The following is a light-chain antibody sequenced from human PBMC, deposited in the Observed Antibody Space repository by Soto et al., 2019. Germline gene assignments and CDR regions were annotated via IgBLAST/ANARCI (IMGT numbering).Light chain of an antibody. V-gene: IGLV2-8*01. Sequence: QSALTQPPSASGSPGQSVTISCTGTSSDVGGYNYVSWYQQHPGKAPKLMIYEVSKRPSGVPDLFSGSKSGNTASLTVAGLQAEYEAPYYCRSDAGSNNLVFGGGAKLTVL. CDR1: SSDVGGYNY. CDR2: EVS. J-gene: IGLJ2*01. CDR3: RSDAGSNNLV.